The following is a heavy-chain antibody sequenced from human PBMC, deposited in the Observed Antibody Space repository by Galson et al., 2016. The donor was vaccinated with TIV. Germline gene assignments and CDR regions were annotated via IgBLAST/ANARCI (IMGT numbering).Heavy chain of an antibody. J-gene: IGHJ4*02. V-gene: IGHV3-23*01. CDR2: ISFTGGST. CDR3: AKDRVKTVFGAGSFDF. Sequence: SLRLSCAASGFTFTTYAMNWVRQAPGKGLEWVSSISFTGGSTYYADSEKGRFTVSRDNSKNTVYLQMNRLRTDDTATYFCAKDRVKTVFGAGSFDFWGQGTRLTVSS. D-gene: IGHD3-3*01. CDR1: GFTFTTYA.